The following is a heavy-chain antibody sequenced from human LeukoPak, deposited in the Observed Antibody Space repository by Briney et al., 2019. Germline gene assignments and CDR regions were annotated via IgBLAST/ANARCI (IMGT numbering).Heavy chain of an antibody. V-gene: IGHV3-30*02. D-gene: IGHD2-2*02. J-gene: IGHJ6*03. CDR3: AKDPPVGCSSTSCYTDYYYYYMDV. Sequence: GGSLRLSCAASGFTFSSYGMHWVRQAPGKGLEWVAFIRYDGSNKYYADSVKGRFTISRDNSKNTLYLQMNSLRAEDMAVYYCAKDPPVGCSSTSCYTDYYYYYMDVWGKGTTVTVSS. CDR2: IRYDGSNK. CDR1: GFTFSSYG.